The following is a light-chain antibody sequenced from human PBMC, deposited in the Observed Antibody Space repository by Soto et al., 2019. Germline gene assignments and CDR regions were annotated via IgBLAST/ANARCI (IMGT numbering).Light chain of an antibody. V-gene: IGLV1-40*01. J-gene: IGLJ1*01. CDR3: QAYDRSLRAYL. CDR1: TSDMGAGSH. CDR2: ANS. Sequence: QSVLTPPRSASAAPGQVVTSSGSRNTSDMGAGSHVHWYQQLPGTAPKVLIYANSTRPSGAPARFSGSKSGTSASPAITGLQAEDEDDYSCQAYDRSLRAYLFGTGTKPPVL.